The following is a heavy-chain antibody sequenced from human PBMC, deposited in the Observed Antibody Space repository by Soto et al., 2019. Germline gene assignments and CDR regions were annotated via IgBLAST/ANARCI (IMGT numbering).Heavy chain of an antibody. CDR3: ARGATHVSSWYFWFDP. D-gene: IGHD6-13*01. CDR1: GGTFSTYS. CDR2: IIPLFGTT. Sequence: QMQLVQSGAEVRMPGSSVKVSCKASGGTFSTYSINWVRQAPGQGLEWMGGIIPLFGTTNYAQKFKGRVTITADESTSTAYMELSSLRAEDAAVYYCARGATHVSSWYFWFDPWGQGTLVTVSS. J-gene: IGHJ5*02. V-gene: IGHV1-69*01.